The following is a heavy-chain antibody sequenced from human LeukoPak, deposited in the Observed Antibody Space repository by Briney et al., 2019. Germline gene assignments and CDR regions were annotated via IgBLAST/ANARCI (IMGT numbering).Heavy chain of an antibody. J-gene: IGHJ3*02. CDR3: ARGTRGLEWLANDAFDI. CDR2: IYHSGST. Sequence: SETLSLTCAVSGYSISSGYYWGWIRQPPGKGLEWIGSIYHSGSTYYNPSLKSRVTISVDTSKNQFSPKLSSVTAADTAVYYCARGTRGLEWLANDAFDIWGQGTMVTVSS. CDR1: GYSISSGYY. V-gene: IGHV4-38-2*01. D-gene: IGHD3-3*01.